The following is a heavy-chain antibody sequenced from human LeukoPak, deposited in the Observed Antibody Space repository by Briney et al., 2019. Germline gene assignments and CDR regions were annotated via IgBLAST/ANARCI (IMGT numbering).Heavy chain of an antibody. Sequence: KASETLSLTCTVSGVSVSDGNYYWSWIRQLPGKGLEWIGCIYYSGSAYYNPSLQSRVVISVDTSKNQFSLKLRSATAADTAVYYCAREPDYWGQGTLVTVSS. J-gene: IGHJ4*02. CDR2: IYYSGSA. V-gene: IGHV4-31*03. CDR1: GVSVSDGNYY. CDR3: AREPDY.